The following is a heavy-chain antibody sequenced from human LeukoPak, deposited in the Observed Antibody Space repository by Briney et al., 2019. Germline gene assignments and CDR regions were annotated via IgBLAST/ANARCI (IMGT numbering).Heavy chain of an antibody. J-gene: IGHJ6*03. CDR1: GFTFSSYG. CDR3: AKEASGSYSYYYYYYMDV. D-gene: IGHD1-26*01. Sequence: GGSLRLSCAASGFTFSSYGMHWVRQAPGKGLEWVAFIRYDGSNKYYADSVKGRFTISRDNFKNTLYLQMNSLRAEDTAVYYCAKEASGSYSYYYYYYMDVWGKGTTVTVSS. V-gene: IGHV3-30*02. CDR2: IRYDGSNK.